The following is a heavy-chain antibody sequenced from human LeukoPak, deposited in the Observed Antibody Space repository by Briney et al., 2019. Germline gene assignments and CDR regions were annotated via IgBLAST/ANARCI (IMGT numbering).Heavy chain of an antibody. CDR1: GGSFSGYY. Sequence: PSETLSLTCAVYGGSFSGYYWSWIRQPPGKGLEWIGEINHSGSTNYNPSLKSRVTISVDTSKNQFSLKLSSVTAADTAVYYCASGGVVIRHRLGYWGQRTLVTVSS. V-gene: IGHV4-34*01. J-gene: IGHJ4*02. CDR2: INHSGST. D-gene: IGHD3-3*01. CDR3: ASGGVVIRHRLGY.